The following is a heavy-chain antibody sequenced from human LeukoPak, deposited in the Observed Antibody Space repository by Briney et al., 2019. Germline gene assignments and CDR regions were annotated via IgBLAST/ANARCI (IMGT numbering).Heavy chain of an antibody. D-gene: IGHD2-2*01. Sequence: ASVKVSCKASGGTFSSYAISWVRQAPGQRLEWMGWINAGNGNTKYSQKFQGRVTITRDTSASTAYMELSSLRSEDTAVYYCARDFRYCSSTSCYAGNWFDPWGQGTLVTVSS. CDR2: INAGNGNT. J-gene: IGHJ5*02. CDR1: GGTFSSYA. CDR3: ARDFRYCSSTSCYAGNWFDP. V-gene: IGHV1-3*01.